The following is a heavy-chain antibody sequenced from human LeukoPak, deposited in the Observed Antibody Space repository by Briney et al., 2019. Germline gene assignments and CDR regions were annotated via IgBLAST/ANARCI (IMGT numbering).Heavy chain of an antibody. D-gene: IGHD1-7*01. Sequence: ASETLSLTCTVSGYSISSGYYWGWIRQPPGKGLEWIGSIYHSGSTYYNPSLKSRVTISVDTSKNQFSLKLSSVTAADTAVYYCASSWNYGVGGYWGQGTLVTVSS. V-gene: IGHV4-38-2*02. CDR1: GYSISSGYY. CDR3: ASSWNYGVGGY. J-gene: IGHJ4*02. CDR2: IYHSGST.